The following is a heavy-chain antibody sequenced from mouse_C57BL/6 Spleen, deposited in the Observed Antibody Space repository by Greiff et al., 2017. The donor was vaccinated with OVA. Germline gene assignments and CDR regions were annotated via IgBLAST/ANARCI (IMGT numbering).Heavy chain of an antibody. CDR1: GYAFSSSW. Sequence: QVQLQQSGPELVKPGASVKISCKASGYAFSSSWMNWVKQRPGKGLEWIGRIYPGDGDTNYNGKFKGKATLTADTSSNTAYMQLSSLTSEDSAVYFCAREVSKGLVYYFDYWGQGTTLTVSS. J-gene: IGHJ2*01. CDR2: IYPGDGDT. D-gene: IGHD1-3*01. V-gene: IGHV1-82*01. CDR3: AREVSKGLVYYFDY.